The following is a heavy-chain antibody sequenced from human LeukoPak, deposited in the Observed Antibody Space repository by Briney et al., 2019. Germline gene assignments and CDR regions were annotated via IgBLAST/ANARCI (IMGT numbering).Heavy chain of an antibody. Sequence: PSETLSLTCTVSGGSISSYYWSWIRQPAGKGLEWIGRIYTSGSTNYNPSLKSRVTISVDKSKNQFSLKLSSVTAADMAVYYCARDLVYCSGGSCYSNNWFDPWGQGTLVTVSS. V-gene: IGHV4-4*07. D-gene: IGHD2-15*01. J-gene: IGHJ5*02. CDR1: GGSISSYY. CDR2: IYTSGST. CDR3: ARDLVYCSGGSCYSNNWFDP.